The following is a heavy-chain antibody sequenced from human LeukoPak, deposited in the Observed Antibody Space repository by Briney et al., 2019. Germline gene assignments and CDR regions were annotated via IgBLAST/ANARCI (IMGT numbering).Heavy chain of an antibody. J-gene: IGHJ4*02. CDR3: ARERIAVAGTKIDY. V-gene: IGHV4-4*07. CDR2: IYTSGST. CDR1: GGSISSYY. D-gene: IGHD6-19*01. Sequence: SETLSLTCTVSGGSISSYYWSWIRQPAGKGLEWIGRIYTSGSTNYKPSLKSRVTMSVDTSKNQFSLKLSSVTAADTAVYYCARERIAVAGTKIDYWGRGTLVTVSS.